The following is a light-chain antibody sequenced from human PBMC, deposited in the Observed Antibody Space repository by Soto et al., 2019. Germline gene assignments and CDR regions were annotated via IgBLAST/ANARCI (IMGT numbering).Light chain of an antibody. CDR1: QSIRSL. CDR2: RAS. J-gene: IGKJ5*01. CDR3: QQSYSNPHT. Sequence: EIVMTQSPATLSVSPGERATLSRSATQSIRSLLDWYQQKPGQAPRLLIYRASTRATGIPARFSGSGSGTDFTLTISSLQPEDFETYYCQQSYSNPHTFGQGTRLEIK. V-gene: IGKV3-15*01.